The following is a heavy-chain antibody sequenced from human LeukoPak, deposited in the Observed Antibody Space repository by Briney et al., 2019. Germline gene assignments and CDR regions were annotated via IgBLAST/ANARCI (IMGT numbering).Heavy chain of an antibody. D-gene: IGHD6-19*01. J-gene: IGHJ5*02. CDR2: IYYSGTT. Sequence: SETLSLTCTVPGGSISSYYWSWIRQPPGKGLEWIGYIYYSGTTNYNPSLKSRVTISVDTSKNQFSLKLSSVTAADTAVYYCARQGFSSGSYWFDPWGQGTLVTVSS. CDR1: GGSISSYY. V-gene: IGHV4-59*08. CDR3: ARQGFSSGSYWFDP.